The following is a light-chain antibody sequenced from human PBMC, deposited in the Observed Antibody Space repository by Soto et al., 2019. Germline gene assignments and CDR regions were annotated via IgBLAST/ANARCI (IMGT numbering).Light chain of an antibody. CDR1: QSVSSN. J-gene: IGKJ1*01. Sequence: EIVMTQSPATLSVSPGERATLSCRASQSVSSNLAWYQQKPGQAPRLLIYGASTRATGIPDRFSGSGSGTDFTLTITRLEPEDFAMYYCQRYDSFRTFGQGTKVEI. CDR2: GAS. CDR3: QRYDSFRT. V-gene: IGKV3-15*01.